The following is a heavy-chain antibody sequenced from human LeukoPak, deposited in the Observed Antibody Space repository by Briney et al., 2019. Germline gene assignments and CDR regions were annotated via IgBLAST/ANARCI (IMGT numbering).Heavy chain of an antibody. CDR2: MNLDGSEK. CDR1: GFTFTSHW. D-gene: IGHD2-8*01. Sequence: GGSLRLSCAASGFTFTSHWMSRVRQAPGKGLEWVARMNLDGSEKYYVDSVKGRFTISRDNAKTSLYLEMNSLRAEDTAVYYCARDATYCTNGVCYTRFDYWGQGTLVTVSS. J-gene: IGHJ4*02. CDR3: ARDATYCTNGVCYTRFDY. V-gene: IGHV3-7*01.